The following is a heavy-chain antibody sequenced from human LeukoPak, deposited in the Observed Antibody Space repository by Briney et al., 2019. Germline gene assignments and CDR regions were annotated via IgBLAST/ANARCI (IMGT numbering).Heavy chain of an antibody. Sequence: QTLSLTCTVSGGSISSGSYYWSWIRQPAGKGLEWIGRIYTSGSTNYNPSLKSRVTISVDTSKNQFSLKLSSVTAADTAVYYCASSGGYWGQGTLATVSS. CDR2: IYTSGST. J-gene: IGHJ4*02. V-gene: IGHV4-61*02. D-gene: IGHD2-15*01. CDR3: ASSGGY. CDR1: GGSISSGSYY.